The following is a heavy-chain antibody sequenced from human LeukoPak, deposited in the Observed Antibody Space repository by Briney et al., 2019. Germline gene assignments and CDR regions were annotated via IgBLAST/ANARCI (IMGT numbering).Heavy chain of an antibody. D-gene: IGHD3-10*01. Sequence: PSETLSLTCAVYGGSFSSYYWGWIRQPPGKGLEWIGSIYYSGSTYYNPSLKSRVTISVDTSKNQFSLKLSSVTAADTAVYYCARASAGVLLWFGELSRDAFDIWGQGTMVTVSS. J-gene: IGHJ3*02. CDR2: IYYSGST. CDR1: GGSFSSYY. V-gene: IGHV4-39*01. CDR3: ARASAGVLLWFGELSRDAFDI.